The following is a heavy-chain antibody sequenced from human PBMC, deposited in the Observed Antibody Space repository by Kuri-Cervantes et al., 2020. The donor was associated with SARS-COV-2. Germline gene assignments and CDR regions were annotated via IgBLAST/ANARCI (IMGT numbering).Heavy chain of an antibody. Sequence: GGSLRLSCAASGFTFSSYGMHWVRQAPGKGLEWVAVMSYDGSNKYYADSVKGRFTISRDNSKNTLYLQMNRLRAEDTAVYYCAKSDSSSTNYYYYYGMDVWGQGTTVTVSS. CDR3: AKSDSSSTNYYYYYGMDV. CDR2: MSYDGSNK. D-gene: IGHD6-6*01. V-gene: IGHV3-30*18. CDR1: GFTFSSYG. J-gene: IGHJ6*02.